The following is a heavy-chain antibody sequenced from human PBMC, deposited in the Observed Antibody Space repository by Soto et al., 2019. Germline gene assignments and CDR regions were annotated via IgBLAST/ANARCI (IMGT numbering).Heavy chain of an antibody. V-gene: IGHV1-3*01. D-gene: IGHD3-9*01. CDR2: INAGNGNT. CDR3: ARDYDILTGPTLLYYYYGMDV. Sequence: ASVKVSCKASGYTFTSYAMHWVRQAPGQRLGWMGWINAGNGNTKYSQKFQGRVTITRDTSASTAYMELSSLRSEDTAVYYCARDYDILTGPTLLYYYYGMDVWGQGTTVTVSS. CDR1: GYTFTSYA. J-gene: IGHJ6*02.